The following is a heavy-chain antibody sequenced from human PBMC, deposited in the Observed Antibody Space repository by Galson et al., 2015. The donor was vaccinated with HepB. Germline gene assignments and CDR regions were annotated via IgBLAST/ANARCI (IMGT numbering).Heavy chain of an antibody. CDR1: VSGDSMTSYY. CDR3: ARGPLWDHTRFEY. CDR2: VFSSGRT. D-gene: IGHD3-16*01. J-gene: IGHJ4*02. V-gene: IGHV4-59*01. Sequence: SETLSLTCTVSVSGDSMTSYYWSWIRQPPGKRLEWIGYVFSSGRTSYNPSLKSRVTISLDMSNNQFSLNLTSVTAADTAQYFCARGPLWDHTRFEYWGQGSLVAVS.